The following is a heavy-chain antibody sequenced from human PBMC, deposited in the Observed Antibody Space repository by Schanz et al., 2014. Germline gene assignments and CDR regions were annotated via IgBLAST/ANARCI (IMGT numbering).Heavy chain of an antibody. CDR3: VKGGTNTLDS. V-gene: IGHV3-30*18. CDR1: RFTFNAYD. Sequence: VQLVESGGDLVQPGGSLRLSCAGSRFTFNAYDMYWIRQAPGKGLEWVALISHDGSNKNSADSVKGRFTISRDNSKNTLYLQMNSLRGDDTAIYYCVKGGTNTLDSWGQGTLVTVSS. J-gene: IGHJ4*02. CDR2: ISHDGSNK.